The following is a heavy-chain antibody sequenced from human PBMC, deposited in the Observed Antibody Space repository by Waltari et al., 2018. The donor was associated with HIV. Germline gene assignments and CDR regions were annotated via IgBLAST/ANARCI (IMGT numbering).Heavy chain of an antibody. J-gene: IGHJ6*02. CDR2: ITSEAYGGTA. D-gene: IGHD1-26*01. Sequence: EVHLMESGGGLVKPGRSLRLSCRGSGFTFGDSGLGWFRQAPGKGLEWVGFITSEAYGGTAEYAASVTGRFTISREDSKSTAYMQMNRLESEDTGVYFCSRPSGPLHSYGMDVWGQGTTVIVSS. V-gene: IGHV3-49*05. CDR1: GFTFGDSG. CDR3: SRPSGPLHSYGMDV.